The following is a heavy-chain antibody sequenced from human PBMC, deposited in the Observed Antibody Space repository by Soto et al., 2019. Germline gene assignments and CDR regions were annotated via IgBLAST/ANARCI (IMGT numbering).Heavy chain of an antibody. V-gene: IGHV1-3*01. Sequence: QVQLVQSGAEVKKPGASVKVSCKASGYTFTSYAMHWVRQAPGQRLEWMGWINAGNGNTKYSQKFQGRVTITRDTSASTAYMELSSLRSEDTAVYYCARLQLVLSHPNRSDYWGQGTLVTVSS. CDR3: ARLQLVLSHPNRSDY. D-gene: IGHD6-6*01. J-gene: IGHJ4*02. CDR2: INAGNGNT. CDR1: GYTFTSYA.